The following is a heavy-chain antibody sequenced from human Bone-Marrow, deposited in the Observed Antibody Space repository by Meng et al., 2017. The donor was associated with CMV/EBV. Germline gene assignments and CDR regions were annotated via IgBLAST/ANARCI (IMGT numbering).Heavy chain of an antibody. Sequence: ASVKVSCKASGYTFIGYYMHWVRQAPGQGLEWMGWINPNSGGTNSAQKFQGRVTMTRDTSISTAYMELSRLRSDDTAVYFCARDQAASAYYYFDYWGQGSLVTVSS. CDR3: ARDQAASAYYYFDY. CDR1: GYTFIGYY. V-gene: IGHV1-2*02. J-gene: IGHJ4*02. CDR2: INPNSGGT. D-gene: IGHD6-13*01.